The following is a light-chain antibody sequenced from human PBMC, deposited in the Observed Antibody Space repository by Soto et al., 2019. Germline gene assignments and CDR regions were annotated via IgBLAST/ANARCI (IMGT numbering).Light chain of an antibody. J-gene: IGKJ1*01. CDR1: QSISAW. CDR2: KAS. V-gene: IGKV1-5*03. Sequence: SVGDRVSINCRASQSISAWLAWYQQKPGKAPRLLIYKASTLEIGVPSRFSGSGSGTEFTLTISSLQPDDVATYYCQQYNDYSWTFGQGTRVDIK. CDR3: QQYNDYSWT.